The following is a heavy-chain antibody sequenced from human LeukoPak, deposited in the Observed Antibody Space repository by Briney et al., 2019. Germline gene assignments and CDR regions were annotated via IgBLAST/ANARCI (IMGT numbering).Heavy chain of an antibody. J-gene: IGHJ6*03. D-gene: IGHD3-16*01. CDR2: ISGSGGGT. V-gene: IGHV3-23*01. Sequence: GGSLRLSCAASGFTFSSYDMSWVRQAPGKGLEWVSSISGSGGGTYYAVSVKGRFTISRDNAKNSLYLQMNSLRAEDTAVYYCARRGPFYYYYYMDVWGKGTTVTISS. CDR1: GFTFSSYD. CDR3: ARRGPFYYYYYMDV.